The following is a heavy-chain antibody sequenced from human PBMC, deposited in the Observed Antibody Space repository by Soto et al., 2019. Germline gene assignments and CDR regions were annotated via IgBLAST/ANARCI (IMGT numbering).Heavy chain of an antibody. V-gene: IGHV3-33*01. Sequence: QVQLVESGGGVVQPGRSLRLSCAASGFTFSSYGMHWVRQAPGKGQEWVAVIWYDGSNKYYADSVKGRFTISRDNSKNTLYLQMNSLRDEDTAVYYCARGLQIYYYMDVWGKGTTVTVSS. CDR3: ARGLQIYYYMDV. CDR1: GFTFSSYG. J-gene: IGHJ6*03. CDR2: IWYDGSNK.